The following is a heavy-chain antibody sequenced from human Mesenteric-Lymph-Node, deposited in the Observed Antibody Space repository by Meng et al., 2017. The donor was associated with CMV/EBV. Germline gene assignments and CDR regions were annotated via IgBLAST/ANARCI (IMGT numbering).Heavy chain of an antibody. CDR1: GFTFSSYS. Sequence: GESLKISCAASGFTFSSYSMNWVRQAPGKGLEWVAVISYDGSNKYYADSVKGRFTISRDNAKNSLYLQMNSLRAEDTAVYYCARDSLPPRRPFDYWGQGTLVTVSS. CDR3: ARDSLPPRRPFDY. V-gene: IGHV3-30*03. J-gene: IGHJ4*02. D-gene: IGHD5/OR15-5a*01. CDR2: ISYDGSNK.